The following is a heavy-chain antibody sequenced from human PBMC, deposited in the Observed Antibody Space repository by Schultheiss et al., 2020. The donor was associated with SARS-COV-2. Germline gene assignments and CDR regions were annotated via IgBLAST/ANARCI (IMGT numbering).Heavy chain of an antibody. Sequence: GGSLRLSCAASGFNFSSYDMHWVRQAPGKGLEWVSAISGSGGSTYYADSVKGRFTISRDNSKNTLYLQMNSLRAEDTAVYYCAKDHVLGYCSSTSCYSTGAFDIWGQGTMVTVSS. J-gene: IGHJ3*02. CDR1: GFNFSSYD. CDR2: ISGSGGST. D-gene: IGHD2-2*02. CDR3: AKDHVLGYCSSTSCYSTGAFDI. V-gene: IGHV3-23*01.